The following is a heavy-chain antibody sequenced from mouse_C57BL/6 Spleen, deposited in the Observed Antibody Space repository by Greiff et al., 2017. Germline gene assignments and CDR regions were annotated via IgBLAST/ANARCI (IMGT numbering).Heavy chain of an antibody. CDR3: TTLDYYGSSYGYFDV. V-gene: IGHV14-4*01. CDR1: GFNIKDDY. J-gene: IGHJ1*03. D-gene: IGHD1-1*01. CDR2: IDPENGDT. Sequence: PLQQSGAELVRTGASVKLSCTASGFNIKDDYMHWVKQRPEQGLEWIGWIDPENGDTEYASKFQGKATITADTSSNTAYLQLSSLTSEDTAVYYCTTLDYYGSSYGYFDVWGTGTTVTVSS.